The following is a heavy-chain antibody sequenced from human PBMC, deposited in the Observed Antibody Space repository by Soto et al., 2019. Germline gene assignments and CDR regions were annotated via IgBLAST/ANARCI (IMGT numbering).Heavy chain of an antibody. J-gene: IGHJ6*02. D-gene: IGHD3-22*01. CDR3: ARDQPEEYYDSSGPITLYYYYYYGMDF. CDR1: GYTFTSYG. Sequence: ASVKVSCKASGYTFTSYGISWVRQAPGQGLEWMGWISAYYGNTNFAQKLQGRVTMPTDTSTSTAYMELRSLRSEDTAVYYCARDQPEEYYDSSGPITLYYYYYYGMDFRGQGTTVTVSS. CDR2: ISAYYGNT. V-gene: IGHV1-18*01.